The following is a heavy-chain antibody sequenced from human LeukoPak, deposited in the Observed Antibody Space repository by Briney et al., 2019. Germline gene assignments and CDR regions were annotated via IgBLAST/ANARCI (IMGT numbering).Heavy chain of an antibody. CDR3: ARTRLEWLQFGY. CDR2: IIPIFGTA. D-gene: IGHD3-3*01. CDR1: GGTFSSYA. J-gene: IGHJ4*02. V-gene: IGHV1-69*13. Sequence: SVKVSCKASGGTFSSYAISWVRQAPGQGLEWMGGIIPIFGTANYAQKFQGRVTITADESTSTAYMELSSPRSEDTAVYYCARTRLEWLQFGYWGQGTLVTVSS.